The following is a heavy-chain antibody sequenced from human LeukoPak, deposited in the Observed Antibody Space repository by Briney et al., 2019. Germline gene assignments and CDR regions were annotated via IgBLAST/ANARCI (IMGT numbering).Heavy chain of an antibody. CDR1: GFTFSSYD. CDR3: VSLFYGSPFDY. CDR2: IGTAGDT. V-gene: IGHV3-13*01. D-gene: IGHD3-10*01. J-gene: IGHJ4*02. Sequence: GGSLRLSCAASGFTFSSYDMHWVRQATGKGLEWVSAIGTAGDTYYPGSVKGRFTISRENAKNSLYLQMNSLRAEDTAVYYCVSLFYGSPFDYWGQGTLVTVSS.